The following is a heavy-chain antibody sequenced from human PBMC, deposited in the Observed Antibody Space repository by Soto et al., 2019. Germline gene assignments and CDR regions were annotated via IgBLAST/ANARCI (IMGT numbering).Heavy chain of an antibody. CDR2: INPNSGGT. D-gene: IGHD2-2*01. CDR1: GYTFTGYY. CDR3: ARDGQYQLGAGDNWFDP. Sequence: ASVKVSCKASGYTFTGYYMHWVRQAPGQGLEWMGWINPNSGGTNYAQKFQGWVTMTRDTSISTAYMELSRLRSDDTAVYYCARDGQYQLGAGDNWFDPWGQGTLVTVSS. V-gene: IGHV1-2*04. J-gene: IGHJ5*02.